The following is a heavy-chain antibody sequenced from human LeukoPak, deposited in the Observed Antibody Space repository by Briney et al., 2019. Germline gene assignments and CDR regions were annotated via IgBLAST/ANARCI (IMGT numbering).Heavy chain of an antibody. D-gene: IGHD3-10*01. CDR3: ASRDMVRGVIPPYDY. Sequence: GGSLRLSCAASGFTFSSYGMHGVRQAPGKGLEWVAVISYDGSNKYYADSVKGRFTISRDNSKNTLYLQMNSLRAEDTAVYYCASRDMVRGVIPPYDYWGQGTLVTVSS. J-gene: IGHJ4*02. CDR2: ISYDGSNK. V-gene: IGHV3-30*03. CDR1: GFTFSSYG.